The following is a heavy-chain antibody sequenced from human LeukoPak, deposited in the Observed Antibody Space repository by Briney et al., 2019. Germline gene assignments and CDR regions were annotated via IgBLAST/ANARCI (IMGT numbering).Heavy chain of an antibody. CDR2: INPSGGST. V-gene: IGHV1-46*01. CDR3: ARDQDWDYAFDI. J-gene: IGHJ3*02. D-gene: IGHD1-7*01. Sequence: ASVKVSCKASGYTLTSYFIHWVRQAPGQGLEWMGIINPSGGSTSYAQKFQGRVTMTRDTSTSTVYMELSSLRSEDTAVYYCARDQDWDYAFDIWGQGTMVTVSS. CDR1: GYTLTSYF.